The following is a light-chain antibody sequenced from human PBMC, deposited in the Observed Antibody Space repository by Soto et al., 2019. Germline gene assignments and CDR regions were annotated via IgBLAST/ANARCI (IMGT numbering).Light chain of an antibody. Sequence: EIVLTQSPGTLSLSPGERLTLSCRASQSVTSSYLAWYQHKPGQAPRLLIYGASTKATGTPVRFSGSGSGTDFTLTISRLEHEDFAVYYCQQYGSSPFTFGPGSKVDIK. J-gene: IGKJ3*01. CDR2: GAS. V-gene: IGKV3-20*01. CDR3: QQYGSSPFT. CDR1: QSVTSSY.